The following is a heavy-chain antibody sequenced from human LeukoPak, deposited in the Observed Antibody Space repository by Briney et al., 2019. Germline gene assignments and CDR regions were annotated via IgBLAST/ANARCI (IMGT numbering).Heavy chain of an antibody. CDR2: IYYSGST. CDR3: ARDSHSSGWYGGYYYYYMDV. CDR1: GGSISSYY. D-gene: IGHD6-19*01. Sequence: SETLSLTCTVSGGSISSYYWSWIRQPPGKGLEWIGYIYYSGSTNYNPSLKSRVTISVDTSKNQFSLKLSSVTAADTAVYYCARDSHSSGWYGGYYYYYMDVWGKGTTVTVSS. V-gene: IGHV4-59*01. J-gene: IGHJ6*03.